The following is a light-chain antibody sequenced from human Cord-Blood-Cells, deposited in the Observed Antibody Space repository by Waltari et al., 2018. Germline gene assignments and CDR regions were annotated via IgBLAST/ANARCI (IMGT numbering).Light chain of an antibody. CDR2: EVS. J-gene: IGLJ1*01. Sequence: QSALTQPASVSGSPGQSITISCTETSSDVGSYNLVSWYQQHPGKAPKLMIYEVSTRPSGGSNRCSGSKSGNSASLTISGRQAEDEAEYYCCSYAGSSTFYVFGTGTKVTVL. CDR3: CSYAGSSTFYV. V-gene: IGLV2-23*02. CDR1: SSDVGSYNL.